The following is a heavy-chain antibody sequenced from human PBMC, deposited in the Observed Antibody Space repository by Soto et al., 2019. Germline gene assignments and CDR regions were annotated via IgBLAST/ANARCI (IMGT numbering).Heavy chain of an antibody. Sequence: QVQLVQSGAEVRTPGSSLTVSCKAIGFAFTTNDIHWVRQAPGPRLEWMGWMNVNTDSTDSAEEFEGRLLMTWNPSISTAYLELTGLTSKDPAVYYCAREVVEVASIRLDPWGQGTHVTVS. CDR3: AREVVEVASIRLDP. V-gene: IGHV1-8*02. D-gene: IGHD3-3*01. CDR2: MNVNTDST. CDR1: GFAFTTND. J-gene: IGHJ5*02.